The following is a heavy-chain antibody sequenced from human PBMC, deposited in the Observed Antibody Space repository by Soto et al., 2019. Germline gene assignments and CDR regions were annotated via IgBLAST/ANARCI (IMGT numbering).Heavy chain of an antibody. D-gene: IGHD6-13*01. CDR2: VFYSGNT. CDR3: ARHQSHSSSYVDP. CDR1: GGSISSSSYY. J-gene: IGHJ5*02. Sequence: SETLSLTCTVSGGSISSSSYYWGWIRQPPGRGLEWIGSVFYSGNTYYNPSLKSRVTISVDTSKNQFSLKLSSVTAADTAVYYCARHQSHSSSYVDPWGQGTLVTVSS. V-gene: IGHV4-39*01.